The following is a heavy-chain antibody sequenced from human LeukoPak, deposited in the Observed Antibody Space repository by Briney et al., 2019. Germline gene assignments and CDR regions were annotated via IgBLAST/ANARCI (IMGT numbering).Heavy chain of an antibody. CDR2: INHSGST. Sequence: SETLSLTCAVYGGSFSGYYWSWIRQAPGKGLEWIGEINHSGSTNQNPSLKSRVTISVDTTKNQFSLKLSSVTAADSAVYYCTRGAEQLSSYGVDVWGKGTTVTVSS. CDR1: GGSFSGYY. V-gene: IGHV4-34*01. D-gene: IGHD5-18*01. J-gene: IGHJ6*04. CDR3: TRGAEQLSSYGVDV.